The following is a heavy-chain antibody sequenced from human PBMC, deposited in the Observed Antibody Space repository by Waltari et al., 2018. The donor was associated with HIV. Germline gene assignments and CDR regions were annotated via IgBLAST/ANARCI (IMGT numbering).Heavy chain of an antibody. Sequence: QVQLVESGGGVVQPGRSLRLSCAAYGFTFSSNAMHWVRQAPGQGLGWVGVILYDGNNKYYADSVKGRFTISRDNSKNTLYLQINSLRAEDTAVYYCARDPQYCSSTSCSYYFDYWGQGTLVTVSS. D-gene: IGHD2-2*01. CDR3: ARDPQYCSSTSCSYYFDY. V-gene: IGHV3-30-3*01. CDR1: GFTFSSNA. CDR2: ILYDGNNK. J-gene: IGHJ4*02.